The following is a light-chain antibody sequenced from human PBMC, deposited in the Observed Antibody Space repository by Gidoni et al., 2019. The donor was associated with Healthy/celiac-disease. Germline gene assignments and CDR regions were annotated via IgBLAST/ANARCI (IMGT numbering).Light chain of an antibody. CDR3: QQYNSYWT. CDR1: QSISSW. V-gene: IGKV1-5*01. CDR2: DAS. J-gene: IGKJ1*01. Sequence: DIQMTQSTSTLSASVGDRVTITCRASQSISSWLAWYQQKPGKAQMLLIDDASSLESGVPTRCSSSGSRKEITLTISSLQHDDFATYYCQQYNSYWTFGQGTKVEIK.